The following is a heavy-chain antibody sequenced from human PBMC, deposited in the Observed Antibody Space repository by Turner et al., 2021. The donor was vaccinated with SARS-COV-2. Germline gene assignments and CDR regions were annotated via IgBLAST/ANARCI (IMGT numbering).Heavy chain of an antibody. V-gene: IGHV3-30*18. CDR3: AKDHVTVAAYFDY. CDR2: ISYHGSNK. J-gene: IGHJ4*02. Sequence: QVQLVESGGGVVHPGRSLRLSCVSSGFTFSTYGMHGVRQAPGKGLEWVAVISYHGSNKYYADSVKGRFTISRDNSKNTLYLQMNSMRAEDTAVYYCAKDHVTVAAYFDYWGQGTLVTVSS. CDR1: GFTFSTYG. D-gene: IGHD6-19*01.